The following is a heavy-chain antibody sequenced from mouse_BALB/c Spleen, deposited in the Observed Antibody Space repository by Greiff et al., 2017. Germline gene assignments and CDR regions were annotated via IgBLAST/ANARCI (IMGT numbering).Heavy chain of an antibody. J-gene: IGHJ4*01. CDR2: ISSGGGST. Sequence: EVQLLESGGGLVRPGGSLKLSCAASGFAFNSYYMSWVRQTPEKRLEWVAYISSGGGSTYYPDTVKGRFTISRDNAKNTLYLQMSSLKSEDTAMYYCARGVDMITGNAMDYWGQGTSVTVSA. V-gene: IGHV5-12-1*01. D-gene: IGHD2-4*01. CDR3: ARGVDMITGNAMDY. CDR1: GFAFNSYY.